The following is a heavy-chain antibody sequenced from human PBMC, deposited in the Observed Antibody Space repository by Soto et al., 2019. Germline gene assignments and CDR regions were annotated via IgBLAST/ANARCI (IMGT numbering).Heavy chain of an antibody. CDR1: GFRFSDHY. CDR2: ISSGGTTT. V-gene: IGHV3-11*01. Sequence: QVQLVESGGGLVEPGGSLRLSCAASGFRFSDHYMTWIRQAPGKGLEWVSKISSGGTTTYYADSVKGRFTVSRDNAQNSLYLQMNGLRAEDTAVYYCAGDPYYYGSAFWGQGTLVTVSS. CDR3: AGDPYYYGSAF. D-gene: IGHD3-10*01. J-gene: IGHJ4*02.